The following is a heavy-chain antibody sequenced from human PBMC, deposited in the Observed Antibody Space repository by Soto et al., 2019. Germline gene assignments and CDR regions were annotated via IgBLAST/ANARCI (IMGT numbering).Heavy chain of an antibody. CDR1: GFTFSSYA. CDR2: ISGSGGST. J-gene: IGHJ6*02. Sequence: PGGSLRLSCAASGFTFSSYAMSWVRQAPGKGLEWVSAISGSGGSTYYADSVKGRFTISRDNSKNTLYLQMNSLRAEDTAVYYCANDRGPTSPRRPPTYGMDVWGQGTTVTVSS. CDR3: ANDRGPTSPRRPPTYGMDV. D-gene: IGHD3-10*01. V-gene: IGHV3-23*01.